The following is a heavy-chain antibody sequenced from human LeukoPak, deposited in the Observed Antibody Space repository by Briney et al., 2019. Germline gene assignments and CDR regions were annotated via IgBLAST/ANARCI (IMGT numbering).Heavy chain of an antibody. CDR2: ISYDGSNK. D-gene: IGHD1-26*01. V-gene: IGHV3-30*03. CDR3: ARGRPARLHSGSYHDY. Sequence: GGSLRLSCAASGFTFSSYGMHWVRQAPGKGLEWVAVISYDGSNKYYADSVKGRFTISRDNSKNTLYLQMNSLRAEDTAVYYCARGRPARLHSGSYHDYWGQGTLVTVSS. J-gene: IGHJ4*02. CDR1: GFTFSSYG.